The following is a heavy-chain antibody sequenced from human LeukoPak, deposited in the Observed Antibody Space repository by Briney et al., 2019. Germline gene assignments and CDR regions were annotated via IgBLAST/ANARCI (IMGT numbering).Heavy chain of an antibody. CDR1: GFTFSSYA. V-gene: IGHV3-23*01. D-gene: IGHD2-15*01. J-gene: IGHJ4*02. CDR3: AKVVVVASYYFDY. CDR2: ISGSGDGT. Sequence: QPGASLRLSCAASGFTFSSYAMSWVRQAPGKGLEWVSGISGSGDGTYSADSVKGRFTISRDNSKNTLYLQMNSLRAEDTALYYCAKVVVVASYYFDYWGQGTLVTVSS.